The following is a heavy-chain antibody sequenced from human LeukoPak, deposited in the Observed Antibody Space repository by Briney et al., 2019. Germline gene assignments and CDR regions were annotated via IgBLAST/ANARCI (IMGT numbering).Heavy chain of an antibody. CDR3: AKEEVGSVP. CDR1: GFTFSSYG. Sequence: GGSLRLSSAESGFTFSSYGMHWVRQAPGQGLEWVAFILYDGSNKYYADSVKGRFTISRDNSKNTLYLQMNSLRAEDTAVYYCAKEEVGSVPWGQGTLVTVSS. V-gene: IGHV3-30*02. D-gene: IGHD3-10*01. CDR2: ILYDGSNK. J-gene: IGHJ5*02.